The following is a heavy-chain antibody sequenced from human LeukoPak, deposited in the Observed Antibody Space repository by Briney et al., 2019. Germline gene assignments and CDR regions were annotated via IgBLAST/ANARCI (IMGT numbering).Heavy chain of an antibody. D-gene: IGHD1-1*01. CDR3: AKDGYDYYYYYMDV. J-gene: IGHJ6*03. Sequence: GGPLRLSCAASGFTFSSYAMSWVRQAPGKGLAWVSAISGSGGTTYYADSVKGRFTISRDNSKNTLYLQMNSLRAEDTAVYYCAKDGYDYYYYYMDVWGKGTTVTVSS. CDR1: GFTFSSYA. V-gene: IGHV3-23*01. CDR2: ISGSGGTT.